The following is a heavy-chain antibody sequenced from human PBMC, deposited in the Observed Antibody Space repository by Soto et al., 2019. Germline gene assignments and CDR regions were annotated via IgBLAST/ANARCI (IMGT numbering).Heavy chain of an antibody. V-gene: IGHV3-33*01. CDR2: IWYDGSNK. J-gene: IGHJ3*02. D-gene: IGHD4-17*01. CDR3: ASDFSYGDYSVDAFDI. CDR1: GFTFSSYG. Sequence: LRLSCAASGFTFSSYGMHWVRQAPGKGLEWVAVIWYDGSNKYYADSVKGRFTISRDNSKNTLYLQMNSLRAEDTAVYYCASDFSYGDYSVDAFDIWGQGTMVTVSS.